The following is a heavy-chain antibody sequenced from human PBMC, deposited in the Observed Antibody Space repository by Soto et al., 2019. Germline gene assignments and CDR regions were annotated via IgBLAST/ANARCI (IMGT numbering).Heavy chain of an antibody. V-gene: IGHV4-39*01. J-gene: IGHJ6*02. CDR1: GFSISSSDYY. CDR3: ARRPRWPDYYGMDV. Sequence: SETLSLTCAVSGFSISSSDYYWDWIRQTPGKGLEWIGTVFYSGSTYYSPSLQSRVTISIATSKNQFSLTLTSVTAAETALYYCARRPRWPDYYGMDVWGQGTTVTVSS. D-gene: IGHD2-15*01. CDR2: VFYSGST.